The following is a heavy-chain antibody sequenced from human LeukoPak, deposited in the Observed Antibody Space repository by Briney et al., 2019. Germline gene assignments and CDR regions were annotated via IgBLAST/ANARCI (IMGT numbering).Heavy chain of an antibody. V-gene: IGHV3-23*01. Sequence: GGSLRLSCAASGFTFSNSAMSWVRQAPGKGLEWVSAISGSGDYTYYADSVKGRFTISRDNSRNTLYLQMNSLRAEDTAVYYCAKVPSRSPRLVFLDAFVIWGQGTMVTVSS. CDR2: ISGSGDYT. D-gene: IGHD1-26*01. CDR1: GFTFSNSA. CDR3: AKVPSRSPRLVFLDAFVI. J-gene: IGHJ3*02.